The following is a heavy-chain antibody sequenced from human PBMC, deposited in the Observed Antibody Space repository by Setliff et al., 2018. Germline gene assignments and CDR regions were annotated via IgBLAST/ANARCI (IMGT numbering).Heavy chain of an antibody. V-gene: IGHV1-18*01. CDR3: ARINFYVSSGYYYAPEL. CDR1: GYTFTIYG. CDR2: ISGFNSYT. D-gene: IGHD3-22*01. Sequence: ASVKVSCKASGYTFTIYGINWVRQAPGQGLEWMGWISGFNSYTQYSQKFKGRVTMTTDTSTSTAYMELRSLRSDDTAVYYCARINFYVSSGYYYAPELWGQGTTVTVSS. J-gene: IGHJ4*02.